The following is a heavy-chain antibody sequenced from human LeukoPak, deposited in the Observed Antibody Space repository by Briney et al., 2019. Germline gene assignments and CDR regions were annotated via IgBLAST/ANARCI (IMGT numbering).Heavy chain of an antibody. D-gene: IGHD3/OR15-3a*01. Sequence: SETLSLTCTVSGVSINSHYWSWIRQSPGKGLEWIAYGHYSGTTNYNPSLKSRVTISLDTSKTQFSLKLTSVSAADTAMYYCARHGTGTGYPLDYWGLGTLVTV. CDR1: GVSINSHY. J-gene: IGHJ4*02. CDR2: GHYSGTT. V-gene: IGHV4-59*08. CDR3: ARHGTGTGYPLDY.